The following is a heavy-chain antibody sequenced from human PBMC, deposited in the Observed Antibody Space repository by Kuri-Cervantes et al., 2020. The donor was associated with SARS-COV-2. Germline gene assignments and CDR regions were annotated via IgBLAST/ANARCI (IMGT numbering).Heavy chain of an antibody. CDR2: INHRGST. CDR1: GESFSGYY. J-gene: IGHJ6*03. D-gene: IGHD4-17*01. Sequence: ESLKISCAFYGESFSGYYWIWIRQSPGKGLEWIGEINHRGSTNYNPSLKSRVTISVDTSSKQFSLNLSSVTAADTAVYYCARAYGFLRYIYYMDVWGRGTTVTVSS. V-gene: IGHV4-34*01. CDR3: ARAYGFLRYIYYMDV.